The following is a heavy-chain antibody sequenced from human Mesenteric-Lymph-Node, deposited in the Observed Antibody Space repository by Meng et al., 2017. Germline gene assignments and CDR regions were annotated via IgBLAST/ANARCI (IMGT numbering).Heavy chain of an antibody. D-gene: IGHD6-19*01. J-gene: IGHJ4*02. CDR3: ARDPYATGWAG. CDR1: GGSISSGDYY. Sequence: HVQRPEAGQVLWKPSPTLSLTCTVSGGSISSGDYYGSWFRQPPGKGLEWIGYIYYSGSTNYNPSVRGRVTISLDKSKNQFSLTLRSVTAADTAVYYCARDPYATGWAGWGQGTLVTVSS. CDR2: IYYSGST. V-gene: IGHV4-30-4*01.